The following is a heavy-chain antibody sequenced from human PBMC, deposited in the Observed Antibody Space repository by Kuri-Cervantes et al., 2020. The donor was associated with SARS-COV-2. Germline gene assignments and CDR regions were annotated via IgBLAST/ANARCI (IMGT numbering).Heavy chain of an antibody. J-gene: IGHJ4*02. D-gene: IGHD3-3*01. CDR3: ARDGCKWTHIRFLECPYQEPDY. CDR1: GFTFSSYS. V-gene: IGHV3-48*02. CDR2: ISSSSSTI. Sequence: ETLSLTCAASGFTFSSYSMNWVRQAPGKGLEWVSYISSSSSTIYYADSVKGRFTISRDNAKNSLYLQMNSLRDEDTAVYYCARDGCKWTHIRFLECPYQEPDYWGQGTLVTVSS.